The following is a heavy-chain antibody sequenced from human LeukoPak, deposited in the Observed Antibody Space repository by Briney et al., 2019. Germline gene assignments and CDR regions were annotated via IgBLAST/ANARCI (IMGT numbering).Heavy chain of an antibody. D-gene: IGHD3-22*01. CDR1: GYTFTSYD. V-gene: IGHV1-2*02. Sequence: ASVKVSCKASGYTFTSYDINWVRQAPGQGLEWMGWINPNSGGTNYAQKFQGRVTMTRDTSISTAYMELSRLRSDDTAVYYCARDVPDSSGYNDAFDIWGQGTMVTVSS. J-gene: IGHJ3*02. CDR2: INPNSGGT. CDR3: ARDVPDSSGYNDAFDI.